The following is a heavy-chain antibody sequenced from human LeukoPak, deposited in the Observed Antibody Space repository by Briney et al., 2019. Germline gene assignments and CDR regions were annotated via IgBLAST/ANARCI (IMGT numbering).Heavy chain of an antibody. CDR3: AREDSSGTYT. Sequence: GGPLRLSCAASGFTFISYWMHWVRQAPGKGLVWVSRINSDGSSKTYADSVKGRFTISRDNAKSTLYLQMNSLRAEDTALYYCAREDSSGTYTWGQGTLVTVSS. D-gene: IGHD6-19*01. V-gene: IGHV3-74*01. J-gene: IGHJ5*02. CDR2: INSDGSSK. CDR1: GFTFISYW.